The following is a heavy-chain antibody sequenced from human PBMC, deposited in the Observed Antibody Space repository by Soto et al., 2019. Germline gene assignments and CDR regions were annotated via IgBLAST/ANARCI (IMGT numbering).Heavy chain of an antibody. J-gene: IGHJ3*02. Sequence: SETLSLTCTVSGGSISSGGYYWSWIRQHPGKGLEWIGYIYYSGSTYYNPSLKSRVTISVDTSKNQFSLKLSSVTAADTAVYYCARGDYDFVGDAFDSWGQGTMVTVAS. CDR2: IYYSGST. CDR3: ARGDYDFVGDAFDS. CDR1: GGSISSGGYY. D-gene: IGHD3-3*01. V-gene: IGHV4-31*03.